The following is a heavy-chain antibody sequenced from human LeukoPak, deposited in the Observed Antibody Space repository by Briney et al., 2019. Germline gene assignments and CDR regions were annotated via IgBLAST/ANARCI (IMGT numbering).Heavy chain of an antibody. CDR2: IIPIFGTA. V-gene: IGHV1-69*06. CDR1: GGTLSSYA. Sequence: SVKVSCKASGGTLSSYAISWVRQAPGQGLEWMGGIIPIFGTANYAQKFQGRVTITADKSTSTAYMELSSLRSEDTAVYYCARADYSLGLYYMDVWGKGTTVTVSS. J-gene: IGHJ6*03. D-gene: IGHD2-15*01. CDR3: ARADYSLGLYYMDV.